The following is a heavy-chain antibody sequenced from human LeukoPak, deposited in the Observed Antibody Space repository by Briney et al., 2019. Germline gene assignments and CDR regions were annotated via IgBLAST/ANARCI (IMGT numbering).Heavy chain of an antibody. J-gene: IGHJ6*03. D-gene: IGHD6-13*01. CDR3: ARVVCLSSSWYLNYYYYYYYMDV. Sequence: PSETLSLTCAVYGGSFSGYYWSWIRQPPGKGLEWIGEINHSGSTNYNPSLKSRVTISVDTSKNQFSLKLSSVTAADTAVYYCARVVCLSSSWYLNYYYYYYYMDVWGKGTTVTVSS. V-gene: IGHV4-34*01. CDR1: GGSFSGYY. CDR2: INHSGST.